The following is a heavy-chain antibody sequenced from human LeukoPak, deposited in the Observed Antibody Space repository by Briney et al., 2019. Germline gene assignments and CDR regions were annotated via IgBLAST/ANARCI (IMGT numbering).Heavy chain of an antibody. J-gene: IGHJ4*02. CDR2: IYYSGST. CDR1: GGSISSSSYY. Sequence: SETLSLTCTVSGGSISSSSYYWGWIRQPPGKGLEWIGSIYYSGSTYYNPSLKSRVTISVDTSKNQVSLRLISVTAADTAVYYCAREIAAAFAIWGQGTLVTVSS. D-gene: IGHD2-21*01. V-gene: IGHV4-39*02. CDR3: AREIAAAFAI.